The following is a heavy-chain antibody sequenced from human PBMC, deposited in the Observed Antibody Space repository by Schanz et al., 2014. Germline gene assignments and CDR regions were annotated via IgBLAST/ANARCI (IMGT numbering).Heavy chain of an antibody. CDR3: ARGRGFYDY. CDR2: IIPVLNIA. J-gene: IGHJ4*02. D-gene: IGHD3-10*01. CDR1: GGTFSSYT. V-gene: IGHV1-69*02. Sequence: QVQLVQSGAEVKKPGSSVKVSRKLSGGTFSSYTISWMRQAPGQGLEWMGKIIPVLNIASYAQRFQGRVSITADTSTNTAYMELSSLTSEDTAVHYCARGRGFYDYWGQGTLVTVSS.